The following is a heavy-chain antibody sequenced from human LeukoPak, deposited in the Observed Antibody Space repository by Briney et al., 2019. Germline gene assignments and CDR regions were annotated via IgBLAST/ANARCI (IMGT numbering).Heavy chain of an antibody. CDR1: GYTFTSYG. CDR3: ARDPGDIVVVPAAIGIWFDH. Sequence: ASVKVSCKASGYTFTSYGISWVRQAPGQGLEWMGWISAYNGNTNYAQKLQGRVTMTTDTSTSTAYMELRSLRSDDTAVYYCARDPGDIVVVPAAIGIWFDHWGQGTLVTVSS. V-gene: IGHV1-18*04. CDR2: ISAYNGNT. D-gene: IGHD2-2*01. J-gene: IGHJ5*02.